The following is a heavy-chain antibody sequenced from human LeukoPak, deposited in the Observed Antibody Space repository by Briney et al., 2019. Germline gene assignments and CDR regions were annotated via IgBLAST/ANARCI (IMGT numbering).Heavy chain of an antibody. CDR1: GFSFDDYA. D-gene: IGHD2-15*01. CDR3: ASRRGGIVGDY. CDR2: INWNGGST. V-gene: IGHV3-20*04. J-gene: IGHJ4*02. Sequence: GGSLRLSCAASGFSFDDYAMSWVRQAPGKGLEWVSGINWNGGSTGYADSVKGRFTISRDNAKNTLYLQMNSLRAEDTAVYYCASRRGGIVGDYWGQGTLVTVSS.